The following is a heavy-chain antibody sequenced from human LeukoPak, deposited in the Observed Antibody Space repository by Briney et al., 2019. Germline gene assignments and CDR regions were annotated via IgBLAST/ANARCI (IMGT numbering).Heavy chain of an antibody. CDR2: IYYSGST. CDR1: GGSISSYY. Sequence: PSETLSLTCTVSGGSISSYYWSWLRQPPGEGLEWIGYIYYSGSTNYNPSLTSRVTISVDTSKNQFSLKLSSVTAADTAVYYCARANWGSIDYWGQGTLVTVSS. D-gene: IGHD7-27*01. V-gene: IGHV4-59*01. J-gene: IGHJ4*02. CDR3: ARANWGSIDY.